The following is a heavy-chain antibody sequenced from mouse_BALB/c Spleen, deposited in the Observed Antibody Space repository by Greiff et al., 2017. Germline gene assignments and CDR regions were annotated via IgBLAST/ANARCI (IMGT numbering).Heavy chain of an antibody. CDR3: ARQRDRGAMDD. CDR1: GFTFSSYT. J-gene: IGHJ4*01. Sequence: EVQRVESGGGLVKPGGSLKLSCAASGFTFSSYTMSWVRQTPEKRLEWVAYISNGGGSTYYPDTVKGRFTISRDNAKNTLYLQMSSLKSEDTAMYYCARQRDRGAMDDWGQGTSVTVSS. D-gene: IGHD2-14*01. CDR2: ISNGGGST. V-gene: IGHV5-12-2*01.